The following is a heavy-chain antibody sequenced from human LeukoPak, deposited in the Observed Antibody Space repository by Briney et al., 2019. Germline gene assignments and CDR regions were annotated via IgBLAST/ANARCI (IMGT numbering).Heavy chain of an antibody. CDR1: GDSVSNFH. CDR3: SEGYFEPFDR. J-gene: IGHJ4*02. CDR2: LSYTGKA. Sequence: PSETLSLTCVVSGDSVSNFHWNWLRQVPGKGLEWIACLSYTGKADYNPSLASRVTISLDTSKNQGFSLKLKSVTAADTAVYYCSEGYFEPFDRWGQGILVTVSS. V-gene: IGHV4-59*02. D-gene: IGHD2/OR15-2a*01.